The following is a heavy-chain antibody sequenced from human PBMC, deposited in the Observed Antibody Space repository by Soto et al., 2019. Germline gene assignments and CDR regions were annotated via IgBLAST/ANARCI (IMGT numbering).Heavy chain of an antibody. CDR2: IWYDGSNK. CDR3: AREAGEYQLLVSVGGAFVI. Sequence: QVHLVESGGGVVQPGRSLRLSCAASGFTFSSYGRHWVRQAPGKGLEWVAAIWYDGSNKYYADSVKGRFTISRDNSKNTLYLHMHSLRAEDTAVYYCAREAGEYQLLVSVGGAFVIWGQGTMVTVSS. J-gene: IGHJ3*02. V-gene: IGHV3-33*01. D-gene: IGHD2-2*01. CDR1: GFTFSSYG.